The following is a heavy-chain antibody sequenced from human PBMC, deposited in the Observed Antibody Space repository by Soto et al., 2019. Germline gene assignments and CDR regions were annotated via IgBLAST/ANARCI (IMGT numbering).Heavy chain of an antibody. D-gene: IGHD6-19*01. CDR1: GYTFTGYY. Sequence: ASLKVSCKASGYTFTGYYMHWVREAPGQGLEWMGWINPNSGGTNYAQKFQGRVTMTRDTSISTAYMELSRLRSDDTAVYYCAREPAISGWGYYYYGMDVWGQGTTVTVSS. CDR2: INPNSGGT. CDR3: AREPAISGWGYYYYGMDV. J-gene: IGHJ6*02. V-gene: IGHV1-2*02.